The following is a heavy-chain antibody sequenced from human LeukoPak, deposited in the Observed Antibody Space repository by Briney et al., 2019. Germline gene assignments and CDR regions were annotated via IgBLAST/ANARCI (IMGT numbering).Heavy chain of an antibody. Sequence: GSLRLSCAASGFTFSSYWMHWVRQAPGKGLVWVSRINSDGSSTSYADSVKGRFTISRDNAKNTLYLQMNSLRAEDTAVYYCARGGFCSGGSCYSDYYYYMDVWGKGTTVTVSS. CDR1: GFTFSSYW. V-gene: IGHV3-74*01. J-gene: IGHJ6*03. CDR2: INSDGSST. CDR3: ARGGFCSGGSCYSDYYYYMDV. D-gene: IGHD2-15*01.